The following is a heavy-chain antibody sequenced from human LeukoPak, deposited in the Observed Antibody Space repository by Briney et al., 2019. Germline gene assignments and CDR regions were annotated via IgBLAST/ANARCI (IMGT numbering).Heavy chain of an antibody. J-gene: IGHJ4*02. Sequence: PSETLSLTCTVSGGSISSGGYYWSWIRQPPGKGLEWIGEINHSGSTNYNPSLKSRVTISVDTSKNQFSLKLSSVTAADTAVYYCATTPPRLNNSSGLCLDYWGQGTLVTVSS. V-gene: IGHV4-39*07. CDR3: ATTPPRLNNSSGLCLDY. CDR1: GGSISSGGYY. D-gene: IGHD3-22*01. CDR2: INHSGST.